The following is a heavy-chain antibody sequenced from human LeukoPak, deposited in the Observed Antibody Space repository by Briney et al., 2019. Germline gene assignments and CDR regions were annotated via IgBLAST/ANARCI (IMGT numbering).Heavy chain of an antibody. CDR2: ISHTGEDT. CDR3: ARDAGGAWPFDY. D-gene: IGHD4-17*01. J-gene: IGHJ4*02. V-gene: IGHV3-23*01. Sequence: GGSLRLSCATSGFAFRHTGMPCPRQGRDRALEWVSTISHTGEDTHYADSVKGRFTISRDNSKNPLSLDMNSLRADDTATYYCARDAGGAWPFDYWGQGTRVIVSS. CDR1: GFAFRHTG.